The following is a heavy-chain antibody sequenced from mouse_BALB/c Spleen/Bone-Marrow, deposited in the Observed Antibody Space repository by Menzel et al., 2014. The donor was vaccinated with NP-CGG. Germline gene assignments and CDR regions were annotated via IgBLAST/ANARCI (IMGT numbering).Heavy chain of an antibody. Sequence: EVKVVESGGGLVQPGGSRKLSCAASGFTFSSFGMHWVRQAPEKGLEWVAYISSGSSTIYYADTLKGRFTISRDNPKNTLSLQMTSLRSEDTAMYYCARSRLRGYYFDYWGQGTTLTVSS. J-gene: IGHJ2*01. CDR2: ISSGSSTI. D-gene: IGHD3-2*02. CDR1: GFTFSSFG. V-gene: IGHV5-17*02. CDR3: ARSRLRGYYFDY.